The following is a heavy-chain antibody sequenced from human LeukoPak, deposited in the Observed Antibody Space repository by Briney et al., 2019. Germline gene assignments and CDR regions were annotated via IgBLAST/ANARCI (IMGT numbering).Heavy chain of an antibody. J-gene: IGHJ4*02. CDR2: ISGSGGST. CDR3: AKRGFCSGGSCYSFHFDY. D-gene: IGHD2-15*01. V-gene: IGHV3-23*01. Sequence: GRSLRLSCAASGFTFSSYAMSWVRQAPGKGLEWVSAISGSGGSTYYADSVKGRFTISRDNSKNTPYLEMNSLRAEDTAVYYCAKRGFCSGGSCYSFHFDYWGQGTLVTVSP. CDR1: GFTFSSYA.